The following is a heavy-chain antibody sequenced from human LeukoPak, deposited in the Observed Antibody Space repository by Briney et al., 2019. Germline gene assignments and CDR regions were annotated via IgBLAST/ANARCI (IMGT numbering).Heavy chain of an antibody. J-gene: IGHJ4*02. CDR3: ARASGKSEFY. Sequence: GGSLCLSCAMYGFTFSSYGINWVRQAPGKGLEWVAVIWYDGSNKYYAASEQGRFTISRDNSKDTLYLQISILRAEDTAVYYCARASGKSEFYWGQGALVTVSS. CDR1: GFTFSSYG. V-gene: IGHV3-33*01. D-gene: IGHD4-23*01. CDR2: IWYDGSNK.